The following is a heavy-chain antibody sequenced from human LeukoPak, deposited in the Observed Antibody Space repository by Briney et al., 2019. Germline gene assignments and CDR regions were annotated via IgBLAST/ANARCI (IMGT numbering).Heavy chain of an antibody. CDR1: AFTFSNYA. J-gene: IGHJ4*02. V-gene: IGHV3-33*01. CDR2: IWYDGSSK. CDR3: ARASTTVPNLLDY. D-gene: IGHD4-17*01. Sequence: EPGGSLRLSCAASAFTFSNYAMHWVRQAPGKGLEWVAVIWYDGSSKYYADSVKGRFTISRDNSKNTLYLQTSSLGVDDTAVYYCARASTTVPNLLDYWGQGALVSVSS.